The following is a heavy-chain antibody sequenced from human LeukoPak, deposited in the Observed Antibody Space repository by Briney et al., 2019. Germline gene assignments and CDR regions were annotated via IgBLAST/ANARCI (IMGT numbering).Heavy chain of an antibody. D-gene: IGHD3-10*01. Sequence: GGSLRLSCAASGFTFSDYYMSWIRQAPGKGLEWVSYISSSGSTIYYADSVKGRFTISRDNAKNSLYLQMNSLRSDDTAVYYCARAHRPGSGSYYPHRYYYYGMDVWGQGTTVTVSS. J-gene: IGHJ6*02. V-gene: IGHV3-11*01. CDR3: ARAHRPGSGSYYPHRYYYYGMDV. CDR1: GFTFSDYY. CDR2: ISSSGSTI.